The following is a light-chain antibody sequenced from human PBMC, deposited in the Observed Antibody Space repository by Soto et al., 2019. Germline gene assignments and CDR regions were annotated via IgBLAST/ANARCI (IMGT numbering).Light chain of an antibody. CDR2: EVS. J-gene: IGLJ2*01. CDR3: SSYGGSKTVV. V-gene: IGLV2-8*01. Sequence: QSALTQPPSASGSPGQSVTISCTGSSSDVGGYNYVSWYQQHPGKAPKLMIYEVSKRPSGVPDRLSGSKSGNTASLTVSGLQAEDEADYYCSSYGGSKTVVFGGETKLTVL. CDR1: SSDVGGYNY.